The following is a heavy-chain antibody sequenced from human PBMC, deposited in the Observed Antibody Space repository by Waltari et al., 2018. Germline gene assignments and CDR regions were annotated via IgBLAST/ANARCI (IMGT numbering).Heavy chain of an antibody. V-gene: IGHV3-7*05. CDR1: GLTFGSYW. J-gene: IGHJ4*02. CDR3: ASRYCTISRCYASSWNSFDY. Sequence: EVQLVESGGGLVQPGGSLRLSCAASGLTFGSYWMTWVRQAPGKGMEWGANINQDGRETYYVDTVKGRFTVSRDKADNSLYLQMNSLRAEDMAMYYCASRYCTISRCYASSWNSFDYWGQGTLVTVSS. D-gene: IGHD2-8*01. CDR2: INQDGRET.